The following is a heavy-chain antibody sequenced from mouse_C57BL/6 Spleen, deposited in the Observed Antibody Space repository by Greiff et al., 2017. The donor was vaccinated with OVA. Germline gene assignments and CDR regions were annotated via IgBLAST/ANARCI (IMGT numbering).Heavy chain of an antibody. CDR3: ARHEEEASYYDSSWFAY. CDR2: FYPGGGSI. D-gene: IGHD2-4*01. Sequence: VQLQQSGAELVKPGASVKLSCKASGYTFTEYTIHWVKQRSGQGLEWIGWFYPGGGSITYNAKFRDKATLTAAKSSSTVYMELSRLTSEDSAVYFCARHEEEASYYDSSWFAYWGQGTLVTVSA. V-gene: IGHV1-62-2*01. CDR1: GYTFTEYT. J-gene: IGHJ3*01.